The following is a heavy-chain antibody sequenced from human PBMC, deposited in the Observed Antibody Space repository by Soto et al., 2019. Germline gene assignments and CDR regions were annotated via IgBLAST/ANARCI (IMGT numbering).Heavy chain of an antibody. CDR2: IYSGGST. V-gene: IGHV3-53*01. CDR3: ARDRQYCGSSTRPPYYFYCMDA. CDR1: GFTVSSNY. Sequence: PGGSLRLSCAASGFTVSSNYMSWVRQAPGKGLEWVSVIYSGGSTYYADSVKGRFTISRDNSKNTLYLQMNSLRAEDTAVYYCARDRQYCGSSTRPPYYFYCMDAWDQGTPLTVSS. J-gene: IGHJ6*02. D-gene: IGHD2-2*01.